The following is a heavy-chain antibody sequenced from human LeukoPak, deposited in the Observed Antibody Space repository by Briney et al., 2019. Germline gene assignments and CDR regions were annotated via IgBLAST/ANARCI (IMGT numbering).Heavy chain of an antibody. D-gene: IGHD3-10*01. CDR2: IRGTDTNT. J-gene: IGHJ6*02. Sequence: GGSLRLSCAASGFTFGSFTMSWVRQAPGRSLEWVSAIRGTDTNTYYADSVRGRFTISRDNSNNTLFLQMNGLRAEDTAVYYCAKAGFYYGSGNISPLGIGYFTMDVWGQGTTVTVSS. CDR1: GFTFGSFT. CDR3: AKAGFYYGSGNISPLGIGYFTMDV. V-gene: IGHV3-23*01.